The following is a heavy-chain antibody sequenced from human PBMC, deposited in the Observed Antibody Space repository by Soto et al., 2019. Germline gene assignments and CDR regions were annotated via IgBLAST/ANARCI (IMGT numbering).Heavy chain of an antibody. J-gene: IGHJ4*02. Sequence: QVQLVESGGGVVRPGTSRRLSCAVSGFTFTNYAMHWVRQAPGKGLEWVSFISYDGNKKYYADSVKGRFIISRDNSNNTLFLQMNILRPDDAAVYYCARDPQGWLRLVGIDYWCQRTLLSVSS. V-gene: IGHV3-30-3*01. CDR3: ARDPQGWLRLVGIDY. CDR1: GFTFTNYA. D-gene: IGHD5-12*01. CDR2: ISYDGNKK.